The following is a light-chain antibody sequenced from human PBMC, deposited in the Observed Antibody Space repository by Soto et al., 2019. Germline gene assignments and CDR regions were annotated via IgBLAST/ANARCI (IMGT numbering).Light chain of an antibody. Sequence: AIRMTQSPSLLSASTGDRVTITCRASQGISSYLAWYQQKPGKAPKLLIYAASTLQSGVPSRFSGSGSGTDFTLTISCLQSEDFATYYCQQYYSYPQTFGPGTKVDIK. J-gene: IGKJ3*01. CDR2: AAS. CDR1: QGISSY. V-gene: IGKV1-8*01. CDR3: QQYYSYPQT.